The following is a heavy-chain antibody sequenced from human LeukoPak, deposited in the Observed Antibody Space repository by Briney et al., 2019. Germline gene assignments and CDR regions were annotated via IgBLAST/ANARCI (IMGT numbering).Heavy chain of an antibody. CDR3: ARQGYYDSSGYPDP. Sequence: PSETLSLTCAVYGASFSGYYWSWIRLPPGKGLEWIGEINHSGSTNYNPSLKSRVTISVDTSKNQFSLKLSSVTAADTAVYYCARQGYYDSSGYPDPWGQGTLVTVSS. V-gene: IGHV4-34*01. CDR1: GASFSGYY. J-gene: IGHJ5*02. D-gene: IGHD3-22*01. CDR2: INHSGST.